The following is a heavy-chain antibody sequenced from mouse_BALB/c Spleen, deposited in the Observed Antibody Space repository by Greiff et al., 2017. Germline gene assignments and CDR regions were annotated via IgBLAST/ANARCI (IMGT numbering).Heavy chain of an antibody. D-gene: IGHD1-1*01. J-gene: IGHJ1*01. CDR1: GYTFTSYW. CDR3: TRNYGSSYWYFDV. Sequence: SGTVLARPGASVKMSCKASGYTFTSYWMHWVKQRPGQGLEWIGAIYPGNSDTSYNQKFKGKAKLTAVTSTSTAYMELSSLTNEDSAVYYCTRNYGSSYWYFDVWGAGTTVTVSS. V-gene: IGHV1-5*01. CDR2: IYPGNSDT.